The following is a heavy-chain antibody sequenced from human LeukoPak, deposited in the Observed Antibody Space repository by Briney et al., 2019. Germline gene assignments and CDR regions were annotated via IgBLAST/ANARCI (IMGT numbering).Heavy chain of an antibody. CDR3: AKTLAYCSDGSCYLGAFDI. CDR1: GFTFSSYA. Sequence: GGSLRLSCAASGFTFSSYAMSWVRQAPGKGLEWVSAISGSGGSTYYADSVKGRFTISRDNSKNTLYLQMNSLRAEDTAVYYCAKTLAYCSDGSCYLGAFDIWGQGTMVTVSS. CDR2: ISGSGGST. D-gene: IGHD2-15*01. J-gene: IGHJ3*02. V-gene: IGHV3-23*01.